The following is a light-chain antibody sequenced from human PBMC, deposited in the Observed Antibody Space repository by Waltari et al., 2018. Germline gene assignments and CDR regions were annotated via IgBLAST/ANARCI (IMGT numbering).Light chain of an antibody. CDR2: DAS. CDR3: LQRSNWPLT. V-gene: IGKV3-11*01. J-gene: IGKJ4*01. Sequence: EIVLTQSPATLSLSPGERATLSCRASQSVSSYLAWYQRKPGQAPRLLIYDASNRATGIPARFSGSGSGTDFTLTISSLEPEDFAVYYCLQRSNWPLTFGGGTKVEIK. CDR1: QSVSSY.